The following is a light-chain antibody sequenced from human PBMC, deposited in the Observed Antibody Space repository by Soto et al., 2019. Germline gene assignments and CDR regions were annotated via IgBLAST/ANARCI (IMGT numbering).Light chain of an antibody. CDR3: QQRSNWPIT. V-gene: IGKV3-15*01. J-gene: IGKJ5*01. CDR2: GAS. CDR1: ESVSSN. Sequence: EVVMTQSPATLSVSPGERATLSCRASESVSSNLAWYQQRPGQAPRIVIYGASTRATGIPDRFSGSGSGTDFTLTISRLEPEDFAVYYCQQRSNWPITFGQGTRLEI.